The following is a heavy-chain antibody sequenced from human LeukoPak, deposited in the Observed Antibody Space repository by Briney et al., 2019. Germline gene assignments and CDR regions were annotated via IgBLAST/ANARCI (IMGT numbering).Heavy chain of an antibody. CDR1: GYSFTTYW. V-gene: IGHV5-51*01. J-gene: IGHJ4*02. D-gene: IGHD3-9*01. Sequence: GESLQISFKGSGYSFTTYWIGWVRPVPGKGLEWMGIIYPGDSDTRHSRSFQGQVTISADKSISTAYLQWSSLKASDTAMYYCARQPVKTYYDILTGYYNEIDYWGQGTLVTVSS. CDR2: IYPGDSDT. CDR3: ARQPVKTYYDILTGYYNEIDY.